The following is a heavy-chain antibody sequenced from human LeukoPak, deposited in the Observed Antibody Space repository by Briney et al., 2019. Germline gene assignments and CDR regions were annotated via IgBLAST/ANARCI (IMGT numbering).Heavy chain of an antibody. V-gene: IGHV3-23*01. Sequence: GGSLRLSCAASGFTFSSYAMGWVRQAPGKGLEWVSAISNGGGSTYYADSVKGRFTISRDNSKNTLFLQMNSLRAEDTAVYYCARDPLWGAAYFDYWGQGTLVAVSS. D-gene: IGHD6-13*01. CDR1: GFTFSSYA. CDR3: ARDPLWGAAYFDY. CDR2: ISNGGGST. J-gene: IGHJ4*02.